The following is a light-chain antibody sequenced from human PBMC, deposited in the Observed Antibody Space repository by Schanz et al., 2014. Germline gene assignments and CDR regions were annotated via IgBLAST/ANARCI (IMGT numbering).Light chain of an antibody. V-gene: IGLV7-46*01. CDR2: DTN. J-gene: IGLJ3*02. CDR3: LLAYGDVQWV. Sequence: QAVVTQEPSLTVSPGGTVTLTCGSSTGTVTSGHYPYWFQQQPGQAPRTLIYDTNNKHSWTPARFSGALLGDKAALTLSGAQLEDEADYFCLLAYGDVQWVFGGGTKLTVL. CDR1: TGTVTSGHY.